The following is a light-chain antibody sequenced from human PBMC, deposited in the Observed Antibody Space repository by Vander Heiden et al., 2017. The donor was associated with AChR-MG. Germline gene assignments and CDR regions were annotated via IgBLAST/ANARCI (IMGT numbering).Light chain of an antibody. V-gene: IGKV3-20*01. CDR1: QSVSSRY. J-gene: IGKJ3*01. CDR2: GVS. Sequence: EIVLTQSPGTLSLSPGERATLSCRASQSVSSRYLAWYQQTPGQAPRLLIYGVSTRAIGIPDRFSGSGSGSDFTLTVSRLEPEDFAVYYCHHYGSSPGLTFGPGTRVDIK. CDR3: HHYGSSPGLT.